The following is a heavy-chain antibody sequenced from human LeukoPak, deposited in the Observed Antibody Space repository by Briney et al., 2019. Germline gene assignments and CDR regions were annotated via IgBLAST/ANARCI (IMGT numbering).Heavy chain of an antibody. V-gene: IGHV3-21*01. CDR2: ISPTSAYI. J-gene: IGHJ4*02. D-gene: IGHD6-13*01. CDR3: ARDRSIAAAGTFNY. CDR1: GFTLSGHS. Sequence: PGGSLRLSCAATGFTLSGHSMNWVRQAPGKGLDWVSSISPTSAYIYYQDSVKGRFTISRDDAKNSLYLEMDSLRAEDTAVYYCARDRSIAAAGTFNYWGQGTLVTVSS.